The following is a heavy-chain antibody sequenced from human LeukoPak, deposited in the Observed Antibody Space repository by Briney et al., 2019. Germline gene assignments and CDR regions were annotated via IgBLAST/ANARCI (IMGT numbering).Heavy chain of an antibody. J-gene: IGHJ4*02. V-gene: IGHV3-23*01. CDR3: ARDNLRGQTAILGY. D-gene: IGHD2-21*02. CDR2: ISGSGGST. CDR1: GFIFSTYA. Sequence: GGSRRLSCATSGFIFSTYALSWVRQAPGKGLEWASSISGSGGSTYHADSVKGRFTISRDSSKNTLYLQMNSLRAEDTAIYYCARDNLRGQTAILGYWGQGTLVTVSS.